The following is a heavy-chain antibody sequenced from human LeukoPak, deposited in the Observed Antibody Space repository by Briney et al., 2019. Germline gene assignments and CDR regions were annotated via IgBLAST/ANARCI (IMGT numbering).Heavy chain of an antibody. CDR2: IGYDGSNK. CDR3: ARDWGKDSSSSPPKGIAAAGGFDY. Sequence: GGSLRLSCAASGFIFSSYGIHWVRQAPGKGLEWVAFIGYDGSNKYYADSVKGRFTISRDNSKNTLYLQMNRLRAEVTAVYYCARDWGKDSSSSPPKGIAAAGGFDYWGQGTLVTVSS. CDR1: GFIFSSYG. J-gene: IGHJ4*02. D-gene: IGHD6-13*01. V-gene: IGHV3-30*02.